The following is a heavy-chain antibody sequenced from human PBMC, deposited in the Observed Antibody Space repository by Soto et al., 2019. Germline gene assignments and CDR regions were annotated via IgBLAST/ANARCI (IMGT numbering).Heavy chain of an antibody. V-gene: IGHV3-15*07. Sequence: EVQLVESGGGLVKPGGSLRLSCAASGFTFSNAWMNWVRQAPGKGLEWVGRIKSKVDGGTTDYAAPVKGRFTISRDDSKNTLDLQMNSLKTEDTAVYYCTTDFRPRRWEGAHYWGQGTLVTVSS. CDR3: TTDFRPRRWEGAHY. CDR2: IKSKVDGGTT. J-gene: IGHJ4*02. D-gene: IGHD1-26*01. CDR1: GFTFSNAW.